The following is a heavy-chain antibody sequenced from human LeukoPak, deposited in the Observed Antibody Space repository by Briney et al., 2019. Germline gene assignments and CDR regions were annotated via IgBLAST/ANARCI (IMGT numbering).Heavy chain of an antibody. CDR1: GDSVSSNSAA. Sequence: SQTLSLTCAISGDSVSSNSAAWNWIRRSPSRGLEWLGRTYYRSKLYNDYAVSVKSRITINPDTSKNQFSLQLNSVTPEDTAVYYCASSDTTGTTGFDPWGQGTLVTVSS. V-gene: IGHV6-1*01. CDR2: TYYRSKLYN. CDR3: ASSDTTGTTGFDP. J-gene: IGHJ5*02. D-gene: IGHD1-1*01.